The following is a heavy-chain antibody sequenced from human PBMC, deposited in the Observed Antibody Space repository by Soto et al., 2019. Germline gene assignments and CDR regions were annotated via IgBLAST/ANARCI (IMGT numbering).Heavy chain of an antibody. Sequence: QVQLVQSGAEVKKPGSSVKVSCRASVDTFSSYTVNWLRQAPGRGLEWMGRIIPVLGTTDYGQNFRGRVTITADKSKTTVDMELSSLRSGDTAVYYCARRRYCGFDCYHKHYYGMDVWGQGTTVTVAS. D-gene: IGHD2-21*02. CDR3: ARRRYCGFDCYHKHYYGMDV. CDR1: VDTFSSYT. V-gene: IGHV1-69*08. CDR2: IIPVLGTT. J-gene: IGHJ6*02.